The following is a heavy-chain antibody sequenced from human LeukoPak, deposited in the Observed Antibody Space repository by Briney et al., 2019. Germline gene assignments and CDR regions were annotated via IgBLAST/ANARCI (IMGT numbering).Heavy chain of an antibody. D-gene: IGHD1-1*01. Sequence: PSETLSLTCTVSGGSISSYYWNWLRQPPGKGLEWIGYIYYSGSTNYNPSLKSRVTISVDTSKNQFSLKLSSVTAADTAVYYCARGGWNAESVQHWGQGALVTVSS. CDR2: IYYSGST. CDR1: GGSISSYY. V-gene: IGHV4-59*01. CDR3: ARGGWNAESVQH. J-gene: IGHJ1*01.